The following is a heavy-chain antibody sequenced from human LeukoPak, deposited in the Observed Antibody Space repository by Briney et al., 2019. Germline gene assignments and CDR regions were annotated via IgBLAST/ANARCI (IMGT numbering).Heavy chain of an antibody. V-gene: IGHV3-30-3*01. J-gene: IGHJ4*02. Sequence: PGGSLRLSCAASGFTFSNYAIHWVRQAPGKGLEWVTMISPDGTNEYYVDSVKGRFIISRDNSKTTVYLQMNSLTTEDTAVYYCARELYYYDTGNFDYWGQGTLVTVSS. CDR2: ISPDGTNE. CDR1: GFTFSNYA. CDR3: ARELYYYDTGNFDY. D-gene: IGHD3-22*01.